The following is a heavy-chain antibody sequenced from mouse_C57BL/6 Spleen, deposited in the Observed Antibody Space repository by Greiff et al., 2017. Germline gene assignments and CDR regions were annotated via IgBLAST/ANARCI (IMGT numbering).Heavy chain of an antibody. V-gene: IGHV10-1*01. Sequence: EVQGVESGGGLVQPKGSLKLSCAASGFSFNTYAMNWVRQAPGKGLEWVARIRSKSNNYATYYADSVKDRFTISREDSESMLYLQMKNLKTANTAMSYYVRQNWGEVGYFDVWGTGTTVTVSS. D-gene: IGHD4-1*01. J-gene: IGHJ1*03. CDR3: VRQNWGEVGYFDV. CDR2: IRSKSNNYAT. CDR1: GFSFNTYA.